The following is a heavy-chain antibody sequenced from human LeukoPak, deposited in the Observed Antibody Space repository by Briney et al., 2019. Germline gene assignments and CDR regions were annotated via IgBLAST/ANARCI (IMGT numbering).Heavy chain of an antibody. D-gene: IGHD6-19*01. J-gene: IGHJ4*02. CDR1: GGSISRYY. CDR2: IYYSGNT. Sequence: SETLSLTCTVSGGSISRYYWSWIRQHPGKGLEWIGYIYYSGNTYYNPSLKSRVAISIDTSENQFSLKLSSVTAAVTAVYYCAGRSGWYYFDFWGQGTLVTVAS. V-gene: IGHV4-59*06. CDR3: AGRSGWYYFDF.